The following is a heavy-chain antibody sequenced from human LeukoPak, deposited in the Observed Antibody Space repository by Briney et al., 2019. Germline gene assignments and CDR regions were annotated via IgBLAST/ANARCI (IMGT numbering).Heavy chain of an antibody. CDR3: ARDRVIAAVRPASFDY. CDR1: GFTFDDYG. V-gene: IGHV3-20*04. CDR2: INWNGGST. J-gene: IGHJ4*02. Sequence: GGSLRLSCAACGFTFDDYGMTWVRQAPGKGLEWVSGINWNGGSTGYADSVKGRFTISRDNAKKSLYLQMNSLRAEDTALYYCARDRVIAAVRPASFDYWGQGTLVTVSS. D-gene: IGHD6-13*01.